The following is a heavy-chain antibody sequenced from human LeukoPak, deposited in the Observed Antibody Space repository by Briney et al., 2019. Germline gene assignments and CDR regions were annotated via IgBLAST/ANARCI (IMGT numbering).Heavy chain of an antibody. CDR2: ISYDGSNK. V-gene: IGHV3-30*18. CDR1: GFTFSSYG. J-gene: IGHJ4*02. CDR3: AKPQIVVVPAAFDY. Sequence: GGSLRLSCAASGFTFSSYGMHWVRQAPGKGLEWVAVISYDGSNKYYADSVKGRFTISRDNSKNTLYLQMNSLRAEDTAVYYCAKPQIVVVPAAFDYWGQGTLVTVSS. D-gene: IGHD2-2*01.